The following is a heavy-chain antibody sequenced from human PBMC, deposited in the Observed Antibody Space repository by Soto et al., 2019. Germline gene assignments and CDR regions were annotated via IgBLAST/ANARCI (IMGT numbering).Heavy chain of an antibody. CDR1: GGSFSGYY. V-gene: IGHV4-34*01. Sequence: SETLSLTCAVYGGSFSGYYWSWIRQPPGKGLEWIGEINHSGSTNYNPSLKSRVTISVDTSKNQFSLKLSSVTAADTAVYYCARGLGVYCSGGSCYFRHTPDYYYYYMDVWGKGTTVTVSS. J-gene: IGHJ6*03. CDR2: INHSGST. CDR3: ARGLGVYCSGGSCYFRHTPDYYYYYMDV. D-gene: IGHD2-15*01.